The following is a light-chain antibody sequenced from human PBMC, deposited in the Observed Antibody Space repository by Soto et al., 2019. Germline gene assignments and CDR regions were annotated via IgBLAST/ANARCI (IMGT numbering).Light chain of an antibody. CDR2: EVS. CDR3: MQSRQLPPT. J-gene: IGKJ5*01. CDR1: QSLLHITGETF. V-gene: IGKV2D-29*02. Sequence: DVVMTQTPLSLSVAPGQPASISCKSSQSLLHITGETFLFWYLQKPGQSPQLLIYEVSTRVSGVPDRFSGSGSGTDFTLEISRVETDDVGSYYCMQSRQLPPTFGQGTRLGIE.